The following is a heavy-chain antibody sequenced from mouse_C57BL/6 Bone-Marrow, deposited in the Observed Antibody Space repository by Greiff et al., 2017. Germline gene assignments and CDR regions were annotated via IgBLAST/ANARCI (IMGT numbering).Heavy chain of an antibody. CDR3: ARDDSNYVGFAY. D-gene: IGHD2-5*01. Sequence: EVQLMESGGGLVKPGGSLKLSCAASGFTFSDYGMHWVRQAPEQGLEWVAYISSGSSTSYYADTVKGRFTISRDNATNTLYLQMSSLRSEDTAMYYCARDDSNYVGFAYWGQGTLVTVSA. J-gene: IGHJ3*01. CDR2: ISSGSSTS. V-gene: IGHV5-17*01. CDR1: GFTFSDYG.